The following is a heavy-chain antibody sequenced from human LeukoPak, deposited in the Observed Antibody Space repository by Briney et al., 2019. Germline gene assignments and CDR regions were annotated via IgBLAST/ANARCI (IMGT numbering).Heavy chain of an antibody. D-gene: IGHD2/OR15-2a*01. V-gene: IGHV4-31*03. CDR3: ARTLYIHGGFDY. J-gene: IGHJ4*02. CDR1: GGSIIRGEYY. CDR2: IYYSGTT. Sequence: KASETRSLTCTVSGGSIIRGEYYWSWSRQHPGKGLEWIGYIYYSGTTYYNPSLKSRLTISVDTSKNQLSLELKSVPAADTAVYYCARTLYIHGGFDYWAQGTLVTVSS.